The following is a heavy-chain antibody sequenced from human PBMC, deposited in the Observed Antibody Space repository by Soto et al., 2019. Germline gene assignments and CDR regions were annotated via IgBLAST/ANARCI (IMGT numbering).Heavy chain of an antibody. D-gene: IGHD1-26*01. CDR1: GYTFTVYY. Sequence: ASVKVSCKASGYTFTVYYMHWVRQAPGQGLEWMGLINPKSGGTMYPQKFQGRVTMTWDTSISTAYMALTRLRSDDTAVYYCARDLAKGGGSAGFDYWRQGTLVTVSS. V-gene: IGHV1-2*02. CDR3: ARDLAKGGGSAGFDY. J-gene: IGHJ4*02. CDR2: INPKSGGT.